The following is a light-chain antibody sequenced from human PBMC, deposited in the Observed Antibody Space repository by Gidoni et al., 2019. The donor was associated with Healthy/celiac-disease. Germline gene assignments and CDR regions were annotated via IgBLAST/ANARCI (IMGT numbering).Light chain of an antibody. CDR2: DAS. CDR3: QQYDIYST. V-gene: IGKV1-5*01. J-gene: IGKJ4*01. CDR1: QSISSW. Sequence: DIQMTQSPSTLSASVGDRVTITCRASQSISSWLAWYQQKPGKAPKLLICDASSLESGVTSRFSGSGYGTEFTLTISSLQPDDFETYYCQQYDIYSTFGGGTKVEIK.